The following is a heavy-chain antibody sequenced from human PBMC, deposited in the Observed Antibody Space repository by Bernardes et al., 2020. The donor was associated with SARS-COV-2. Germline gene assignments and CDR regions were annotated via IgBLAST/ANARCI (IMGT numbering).Heavy chain of an antibody. J-gene: IGHJ6*02. CDR3: ARDSGWILNTPWGSGSYYQGPSFGMDV. D-gene: IGHD3-10*01. Sequence: GGSLRLSCAASGFTFSSYGMHWVRQAPGKGLEWVAVIWYDGSNKYYADSVKGRFTISRDNSKNTLYLQMNSLRAEDTAVYYCARDSGWILNTPWGSGSYYQGPSFGMDVWGQGTTVTVSS. CDR2: IWYDGSNK. CDR1: GFTFSSYG. V-gene: IGHV3-33*01.